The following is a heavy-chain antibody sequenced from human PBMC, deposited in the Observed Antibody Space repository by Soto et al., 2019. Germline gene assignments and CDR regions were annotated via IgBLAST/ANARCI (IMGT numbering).Heavy chain of an antibody. CDR2: IYPTGNI. CDR1: GGSISGSHW. J-gene: IGHJ3*02. Sequence: PSETLSLTCTVSGGSISGSHWWSWVRHAPWKGLELIGEIYPTGNINFNPSLKSRASMSIDKSKKQLSLKLTSLTDEDTAVYYCARERLVVVPPDFSAPPHDAFDIWRQAKMVPVS. V-gene: IGHV4-4*02. CDR3: ARERLVVVPPDFSAPPHDAFDI. D-gene: IGHD2-2*01.